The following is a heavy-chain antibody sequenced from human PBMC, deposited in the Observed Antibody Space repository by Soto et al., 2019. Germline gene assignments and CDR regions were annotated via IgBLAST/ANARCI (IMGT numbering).Heavy chain of an antibody. CDR2: INAGNGHT. CDR3: ARELQGLYYFDY. Sequence: ASVKVSCKASEYTFTSYVMHWVRQAPGQSLEWIGWINAGNGHTKYSQKFQDRVTITRDTSANTAYMELSRPRSEDTAVYYCARELQGLYYFDYWGQGALVTVSS. V-gene: IGHV1-3*01. D-gene: IGHD4-4*01. J-gene: IGHJ4*02. CDR1: EYTFTSYV.